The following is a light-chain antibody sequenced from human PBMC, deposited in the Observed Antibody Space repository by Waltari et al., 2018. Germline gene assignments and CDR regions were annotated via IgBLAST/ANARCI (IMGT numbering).Light chain of an antibody. CDR1: NSNLGSGT. Sequence: QSVVTQSPSASGAPGQRVTISCSGSNSNLGSGTVNWYQKVPGTAPRLLIYSNDQRPSGVPDRFSASKSGTSASLAISGLQSEDEADYYCATWDARLTAVVFGGGTKVTVL. CDR2: SND. CDR3: ATWDARLTAVV. J-gene: IGLJ2*01. V-gene: IGLV1-44*01.